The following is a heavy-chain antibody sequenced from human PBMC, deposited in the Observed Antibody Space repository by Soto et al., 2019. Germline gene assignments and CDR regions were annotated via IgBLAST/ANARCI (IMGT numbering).Heavy chain of an antibody. J-gene: IGHJ3*02. Sequence: QVQLVESGGGVVQPGRSLRLSCAASEFTFSSYGMHWVRQAPGKGLEWVAVISYDGSNKYYADSVKGRLTISRDNSKNTLYLQMNSLRGEDTAVYYCAKDNGSGCDWLRVGDASDIWGQGTMVTVSS. CDR3: AKDNGSGCDWLRVGDASDI. CDR1: EFTFSSYG. V-gene: IGHV3-30*18. D-gene: IGHD5-12*01. CDR2: ISYDGSNK.